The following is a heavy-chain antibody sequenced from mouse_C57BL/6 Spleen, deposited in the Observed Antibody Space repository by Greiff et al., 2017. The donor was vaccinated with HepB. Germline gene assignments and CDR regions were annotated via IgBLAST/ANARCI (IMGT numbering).Heavy chain of an antibody. CDR1: GYTFTDYY. D-gene: IGHD2-3*01. CDR3: ARGRYDGPTVYAMDY. Sequence: EVQLQQSGPELVKPGASVKISCKASGYTFTDYYMNWVKQSHGKSLEWIGDINPNNGGTSYNQKFKGKATLTVDKSSSTAYMELRSLTSEDSAVYYCARGRYDGPTVYAMDYWGQGTPATVSS. V-gene: IGHV1-26*01. CDR2: INPNNGGT. J-gene: IGHJ4*01.